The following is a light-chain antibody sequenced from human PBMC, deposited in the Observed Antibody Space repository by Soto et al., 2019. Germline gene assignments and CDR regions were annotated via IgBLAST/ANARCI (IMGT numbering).Light chain of an antibody. J-gene: IGLJ3*02. CDR3: QSYDSSLSGVV. V-gene: IGLV1-40*01. CDR1: SSNIGAGYE. Sequence: QSVLTQPPSVSGAAGQRVTISCTGSSSNIGAGYEVHWYRQVPGTAPELLMCGNIYRPTRVPDRFSGSKSGASVSLVITGLQAEDEADYHCQSYDSSLSGVVFSGGTKVTVL. CDR2: GNI.